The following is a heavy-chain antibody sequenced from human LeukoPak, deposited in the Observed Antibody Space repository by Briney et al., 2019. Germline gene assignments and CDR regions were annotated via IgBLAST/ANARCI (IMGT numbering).Heavy chain of an antibody. CDR1: GYTFTNYD. V-gene: IGHV1-8*01. CDR2: MNPKSGHT. D-gene: IGHD6-13*01. CDR3: ARVKGDSSSWYGDYYMDV. Sequence: GASVKVSCKASGYTFTNYDINWVRQASGQGLEWMGWMNPKSGHTGYAQKFQGRVTITRNTSISTAYMELSSLRSEDTAVYYCARVKGDSSSWYGDYYMDVWGKGTTVTVSS. J-gene: IGHJ6*03.